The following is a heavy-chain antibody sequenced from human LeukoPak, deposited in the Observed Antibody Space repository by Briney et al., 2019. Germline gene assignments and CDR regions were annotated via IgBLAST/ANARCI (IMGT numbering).Heavy chain of an antibody. J-gene: IGHJ4*02. CDR3: ARGGTVATIGDFYY. Sequence: SVKVSCKASGGTFSSYAISWVRQAPGQGLEWMGGIIPIFGTANYAQKFQGRVTITTDESTSTAYMELSSLRSEDTAVYYCARGGTVATIGDFYYWGQGTLVTVSS. CDR2: IIPIFGTA. V-gene: IGHV1-69*05. CDR1: GGTFSSYA. D-gene: IGHD5-12*01.